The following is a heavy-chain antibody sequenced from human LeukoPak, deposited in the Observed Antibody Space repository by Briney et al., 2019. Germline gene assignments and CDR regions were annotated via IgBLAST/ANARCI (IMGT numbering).Heavy chain of an antibody. CDR3: AKGSGSGSYYPSAFDY. J-gene: IGHJ4*02. D-gene: IGHD3-10*01. V-gene: IGHV3-23*01. CDR1: GFPFSDFD. CDR2: ISGSGGST. Sequence: GGSLRLSCVASGFPFSDFDVHWVRQASGEGLEWVSAISGSGGSTYYADSVKGRFTISRDNSKNTLYLQMNSLRAEDTAVYYCAKGSGSGSYYPSAFDYWGQGTLVTVSS.